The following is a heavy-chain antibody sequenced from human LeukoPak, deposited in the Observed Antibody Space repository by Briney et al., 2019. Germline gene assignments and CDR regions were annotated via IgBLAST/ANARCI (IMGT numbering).Heavy chain of an antibody. CDR3: AKGGRWDVAPFDY. J-gene: IGHJ4*02. CDR1: GFTFTSYS. D-gene: IGHD3-16*01. V-gene: IGHV3-23*01. Sequence: GGSLRLSCAASGFTFTSYSMNWVRQAPGKGLEWVSTISGGGGSTYYADSVKGRFTISRDNSKNTLYLQVNSLRAEDTAVYYCAKGGRWDVAPFDYWGQGTLVTVSS. CDR2: ISGGGGST.